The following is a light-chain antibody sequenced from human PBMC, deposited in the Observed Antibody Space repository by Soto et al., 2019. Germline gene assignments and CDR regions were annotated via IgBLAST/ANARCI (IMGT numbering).Light chain of an antibody. CDR3: CSYAGSYTL. CDR2: DVS. V-gene: IGLV2-11*01. Sequence: QSVLTQPRSVSGSPGQSVTISCTGTSSDVGGYNFVSWYQQHPGKAPKLWIYDVSQRPSGVPDRFSASKSGNTASLTISGLHAEDGADYYCCSYAGSYTLFGGGTKFPVL. J-gene: IGLJ2*01. CDR1: SSDVGGYNF.